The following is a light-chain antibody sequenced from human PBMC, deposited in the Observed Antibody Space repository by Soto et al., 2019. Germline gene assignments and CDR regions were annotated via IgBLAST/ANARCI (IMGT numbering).Light chain of an antibody. Sequence: TQLTQSPSSVSASLEEKIIITCRASRDVGSDVSWYQQKPGQAPKLLIYAASNLYTGVPSRFSGSRSGTEFTLTISSLQPEDFASYYCLQDYGDSWTFGQGTKVDIK. J-gene: IGKJ1*01. V-gene: IGKV1-6*01. CDR3: LQDYGDSWT. CDR1: RDVGSD. CDR2: AAS.